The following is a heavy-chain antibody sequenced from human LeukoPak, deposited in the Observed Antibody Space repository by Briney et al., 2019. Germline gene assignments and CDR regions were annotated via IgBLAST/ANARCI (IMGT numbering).Heavy chain of an antibody. V-gene: IGHV4-59*01. J-gene: IGHJ2*01. CDR2: IYYSGST. Sequence: PSETLSLTPTVPGGSISSYYWSWIRQPPGKGLEWIGYIYYSGSTNYNPSLKSRVTISVDTSKNQFSLMLSSVTAADTAVYYCARGYGDYVSLWYFDLWGRGTLVTVSS. CDR1: GGSISSYY. D-gene: IGHD4-17*01. CDR3: ARGYGDYVSLWYFDL.